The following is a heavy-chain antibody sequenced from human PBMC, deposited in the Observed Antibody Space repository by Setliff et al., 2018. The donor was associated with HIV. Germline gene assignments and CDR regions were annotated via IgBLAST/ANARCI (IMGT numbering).Heavy chain of an antibody. Sequence: ASVKVSCKVSGDTLSELSMHWVRQAPGKGLEWMGGFDPEDGDTMYAQKFQGRVTMTEDTSTDTAYMELSSLRSEDTAVYYCAKDSGSGDCTNGVCLDFDHWGQGVLVTVSS. J-gene: IGHJ4*02. CDR1: GDTLSELS. CDR3: AKDSGSGDCTNGVCLDFDH. CDR2: FDPEDGDT. V-gene: IGHV1-24*01. D-gene: IGHD2-8*01.